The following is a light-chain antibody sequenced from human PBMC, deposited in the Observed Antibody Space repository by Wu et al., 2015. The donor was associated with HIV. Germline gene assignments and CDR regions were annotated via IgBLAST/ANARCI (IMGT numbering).Light chain of an antibody. V-gene: IGKV3-20*01. CDR1: QSVSSSN. CDR3: QQYGSSPYS. CDR2: GAS. J-gene: IGKJ2*03. Sequence: EIVLTQSPGTLSLSPGERATLSCRASQSVSSSNLAWYQQKFGQAPRLLIYGASSRATGIPDRFSGSGSGTDFTLTISRLEPEDFAVYYCQQYGSSPYSFGQGTKLEIK.